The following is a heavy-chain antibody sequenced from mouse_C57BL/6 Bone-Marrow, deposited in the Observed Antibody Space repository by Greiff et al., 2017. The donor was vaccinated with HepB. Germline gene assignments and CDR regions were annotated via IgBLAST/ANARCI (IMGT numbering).Heavy chain of an antibody. Sequence: EVQRVESGGGLVQPGGSLSLSCAASGFTFTDYYMSWVRQPPGKALEWLGFIRNKANGYTTEYSASVKGRFTISRDNSQSILYLQMNALRAEDSATYYCARYKDLRYFDVWGTGTTVTVSS. J-gene: IGHJ1*03. CDR3: ARYKDLRYFDV. CDR1: GFTFTDYY. CDR2: IRNKANGYTT. V-gene: IGHV7-3*01.